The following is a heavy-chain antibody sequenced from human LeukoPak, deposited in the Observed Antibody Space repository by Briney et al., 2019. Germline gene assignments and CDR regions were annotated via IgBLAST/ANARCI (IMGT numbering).Heavy chain of an antibody. V-gene: IGHV4-39*01. D-gene: IGHD1-26*01. J-gene: IGHJ4*02. CDR1: GGSIYSTTFY. CDR2: MYYDGST. Sequence: SETLSLACTVSGGSIYSTTFYWGWIRQPPGKGLEWIGSMYYDGSTYHNPSLKSRVTISVDTSHPQLSLKLTSVTAADTAVYFCARRSDSGSDDGEDYFDEWSQGSLVTV. CDR3: ARRSDSGSDDGEDYFDE.